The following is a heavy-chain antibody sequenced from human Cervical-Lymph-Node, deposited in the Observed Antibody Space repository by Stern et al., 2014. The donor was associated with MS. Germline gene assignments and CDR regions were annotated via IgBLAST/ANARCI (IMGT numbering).Heavy chain of an antibody. Sequence: QLQLQESGPGLVKPSETLSLTCTVSGGSIFSYYWSWIRRPPGKGLEWIGYIYYGGSANYNPSLKSRVSISVDMSNNQFSLRLSSVTAADTAVYYCARGNYYHGMDVWGLGTTVTVSS. CDR1: GGSIFSYY. CDR2: IYYGGSA. CDR3: ARGNYYHGMDV. V-gene: IGHV4-59*01. J-gene: IGHJ6*02.